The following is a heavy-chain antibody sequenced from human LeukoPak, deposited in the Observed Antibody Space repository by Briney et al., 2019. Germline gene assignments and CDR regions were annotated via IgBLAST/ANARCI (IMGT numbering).Heavy chain of an antibody. D-gene: IGHD1-26*01. J-gene: IGHJ3*02. Sequence: PSETLSLTCAVSGYPISSGYYWGWIRQPPGKGLEWIGSIYHSGSTYYNPSLKSRVTISVDTSKNQFSLKLSSVTAADTAVYYCARPISWARGAFDIWGQGTMVTVSS. V-gene: IGHV4-38-2*01. CDR3: ARPISWARGAFDI. CDR1: GYPISSGYY. CDR2: IYHSGST.